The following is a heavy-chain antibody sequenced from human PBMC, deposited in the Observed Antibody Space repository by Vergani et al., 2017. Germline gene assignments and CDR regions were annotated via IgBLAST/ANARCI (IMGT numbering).Heavy chain of an antibody. CDR3: ASPNYHGSSGYYSFDD. V-gene: IGHV4-39*01. D-gene: IGHD3-22*01. CDR1: GSSISSSSYY. J-gene: IGHJ4*02. CDR2: IFYSGST. Sequence: QLQLQESGPGLVKTSETLSLTCTVSGSSISSSSYYWGWIRQPPGKGLEWIGSIFYSGSTYYNPSLKSRVTISIDTSKNQFSLNLKSVTAADTAVYYCASPNYHGSSGYYSFDDWGQGTLVTVSS.